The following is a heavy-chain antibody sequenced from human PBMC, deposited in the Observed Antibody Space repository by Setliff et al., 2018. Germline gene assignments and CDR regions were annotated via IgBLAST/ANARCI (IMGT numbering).Heavy chain of an antibody. CDR2: IKQDGSEK. D-gene: IGHD6-13*01. Sequence: PGGSLRLSCAASGSTFSSYWMSWVRQAPGKGLEWVADIKQDGSEKYYVDSVKGRFTISRDNAKNSLYLQMNSLRAEDTAVYYCAKGGQQVAPDGRWFDPWGQGSLVTVSS. V-gene: IGHV3-7*01. CDR1: GSTFSSYW. CDR3: AKGGQQVAPDGRWFDP. J-gene: IGHJ5*02.